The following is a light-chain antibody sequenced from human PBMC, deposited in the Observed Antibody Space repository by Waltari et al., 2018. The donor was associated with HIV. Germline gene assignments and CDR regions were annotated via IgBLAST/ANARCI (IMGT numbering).Light chain of an antibody. Sequence: FELTQPPFVSVSPGQTASITCSGDKLGDKLVSWYQQRSGQSPMMVIYEDVKRPSGIPGRFSGSNSGNTATLTISGTQAMDEADYYCQTWDGSTGVFGGGTKLTVL. CDR3: QTWDGSTGV. CDR2: EDV. CDR1: KLGDKL. J-gene: IGLJ3*02. V-gene: IGLV3-1*01.